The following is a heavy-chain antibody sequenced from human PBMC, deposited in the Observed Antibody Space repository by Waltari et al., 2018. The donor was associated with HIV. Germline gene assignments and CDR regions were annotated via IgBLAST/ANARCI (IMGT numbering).Heavy chain of an antibody. V-gene: IGHV3-15*01. CDR3: TTVAVGAAFGGS. CDR1: GCSFSNAW. Sequence: EVQLVESGGGLVKPGGSLRVSCVGSGCSFSNAWLTWVRQAPGKGLEWVGRIKSKSDGGTTENAAPVKGRFTISRDDSKNTLFLQMNSLKTEDTAVYYCTTVAVGAAFGGSWGQGTLVTVSS. D-gene: IGHD1-26*01. J-gene: IGHJ5*02. CDR2: IKSKSDGGTT.